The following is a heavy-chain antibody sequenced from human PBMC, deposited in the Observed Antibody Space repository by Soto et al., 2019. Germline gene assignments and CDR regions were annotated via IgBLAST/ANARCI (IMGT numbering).Heavy chain of an antibody. V-gene: IGHV3-15*07. D-gene: IGHD4-17*01. CDR2: IKSKTDGGTT. Sequence: EVQLVESGGGLVKPGGSLRLSCAASGFTFSNAWMNWVRQAPGKGLEWVGRIKSKTDGGTTDYAAHVKGRFTISRDDSKNTLYLQINSLKTEDTAVYYCTTGGILIYGDYGYYFDYWGQGTLVTVSS. CDR1: GFTFSNAW. J-gene: IGHJ4*02. CDR3: TTGGILIYGDYGYYFDY.